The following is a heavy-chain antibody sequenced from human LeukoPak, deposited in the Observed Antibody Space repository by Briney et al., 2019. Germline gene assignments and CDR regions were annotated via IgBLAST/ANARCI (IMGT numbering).Heavy chain of an antibody. D-gene: IGHD3-10*01. CDR3: ARELARGVIRAFDI. CDR1: GFTFSSYA. CDR2: IYSGGST. V-gene: IGHV3-66*01. J-gene: IGHJ3*02. Sequence: GGSLRLSCAASGFTFSSYAMSWVRQAPGKGLEWVSVIYSGGSTYYADSVKGRFTISRDNSKNTLYLQMNSLRAEDTAVYYCARELARGVIRAFDIWGQGTMVTVSS.